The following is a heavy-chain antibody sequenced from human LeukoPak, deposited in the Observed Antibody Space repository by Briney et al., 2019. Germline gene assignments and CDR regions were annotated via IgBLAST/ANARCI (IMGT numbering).Heavy chain of an antibody. J-gene: IGHJ4*02. CDR2: INHSGST. Sequence: PSETLSLTCAVYGGSFSGYYWSWIRQPPGKGLEWIAEINHSGSTNYNPSLKSRVTISVDTSKNQFSLKLSSVTAADTAVYYCARVVGGAYYYDSTGYYFDYWGQGTLVTVSS. CDR3: ARVVGGAYYYDSTGYYFDY. D-gene: IGHD3-22*01. CDR1: GGSFSGYY. V-gene: IGHV4-34*01.